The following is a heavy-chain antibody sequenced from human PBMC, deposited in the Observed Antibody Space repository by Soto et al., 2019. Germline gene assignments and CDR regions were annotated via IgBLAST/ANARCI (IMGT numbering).Heavy chain of an antibody. V-gene: IGHV3-21*01. CDR1: GFSFSAYN. J-gene: IGHJ1*01. CDR3: VRSPKIGVRGAF. D-gene: IGHD3-16*01. CDR2: IKVGSSRI. Sequence: KPGGSLRLSCIGSGFSFSAYNMNWARQAPGKGLEWVSSIKVGSSRIYQPDSMKGRFTISRDDARNSVYLQINSLRAEDTALYFCVRSPKIGVRGAFWGRGTQVTVSS.